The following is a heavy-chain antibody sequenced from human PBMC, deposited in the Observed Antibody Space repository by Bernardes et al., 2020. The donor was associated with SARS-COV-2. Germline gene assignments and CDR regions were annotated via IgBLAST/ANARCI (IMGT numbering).Heavy chain of an antibody. V-gene: IGHV3-23*01. D-gene: IGHD5-12*01. CDR1: GFTFTNYA. CDR3: AKEAYSGYLETYYFYYGMDV. CDR2: ISSSGGGT. Sequence: GGSLRLSCAASGFTFTNYAMTWVRQAPGKGLEWVSSISSSGGGTYSADSVQGRFTVSRDYSTNTLYLQMDSLRAEDTAIYYCAKEAYSGYLETYYFYYGMDVWGQGTTVTVSS. J-gene: IGHJ6*02.